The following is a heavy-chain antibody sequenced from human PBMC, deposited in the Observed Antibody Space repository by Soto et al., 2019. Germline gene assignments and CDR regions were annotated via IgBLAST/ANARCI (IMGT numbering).Heavy chain of an antibody. Sequence: QVQLVESGGGVVQPGRSLRLHCAASGFTFSSYGMHWVRQAPGKGLEWVAVISYDGSNKYYADSVKGRFTISRDNSKNTLYLQMNSLRAEDTAVYYGAKDNWKLYYYGMDVWGQGTTVTVSS. CDR2: ISYDGSNK. D-gene: IGHD1-20*01. V-gene: IGHV3-30*18. CDR1: GFTFSSYG. CDR3: AKDNWKLYYYGMDV. J-gene: IGHJ6*02.